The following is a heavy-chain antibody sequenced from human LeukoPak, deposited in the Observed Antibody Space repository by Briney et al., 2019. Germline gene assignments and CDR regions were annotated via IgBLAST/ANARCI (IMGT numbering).Heavy chain of an antibody. V-gene: IGHV3-23*01. CDR3: AKDSGVSIVDLYGMDV. CDR1: GFTFSSYA. J-gene: IGHJ6*02. D-gene: IGHD1-26*01. Sequence: GGSLRLSCAASGFTFSSYAMNWVRQAPGKGLEWVSTISGSGGSTNYAVSVKGRFTNSRDNSKNTLYLQMNSLRAEDTAVYYCAKDSGVSIVDLYGMDVWGQGTTVTVSS. CDR2: ISGSGGST.